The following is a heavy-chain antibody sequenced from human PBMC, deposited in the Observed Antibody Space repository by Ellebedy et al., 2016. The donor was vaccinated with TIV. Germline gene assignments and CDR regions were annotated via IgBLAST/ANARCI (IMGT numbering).Heavy chain of an antibody. J-gene: IGHJ6*02. V-gene: IGHV3-9*01. CDR2: INWNSGSI. CDR1: GFTFDDYA. Sequence: SLKISCAASGFTFDDYAMHWVRQGQGKGLEWISGINWNSGSIGYADSVKGRFTISRDNAKSSLYLQMNSMKAEDTALYYCARSVRVVYSYYYGMDVWGQGTTVTVSS. CDR3: ARSVRVVYSYYYGMDV. D-gene: IGHD2-15*01.